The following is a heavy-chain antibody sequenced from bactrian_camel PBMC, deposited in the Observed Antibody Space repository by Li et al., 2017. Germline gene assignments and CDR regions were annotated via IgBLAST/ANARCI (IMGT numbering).Heavy chain of an antibody. J-gene: IGHJ6*01. V-gene: IGHV3S53*01. CDR1: QPLDSTYC. D-gene: IGHD3*01. CDR2: IGGADRA. CDR3: AAGSRCRTCWCADFGY. Sequence: QLVESGGGSVQAGGSLRLSCEAVQPLDSTYCMAWFRQAPGKEREWVASIGGADRAIYTESVKGRFAISKDNAKNTLYLQMNSLKPEDTAMYYCAAGSRCRTCWCADFGYWGQGTQVTVS.